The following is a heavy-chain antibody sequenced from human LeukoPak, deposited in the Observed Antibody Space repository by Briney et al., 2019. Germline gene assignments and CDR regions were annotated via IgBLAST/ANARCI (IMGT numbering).Heavy chain of an antibody. D-gene: IGHD4-23*01. CDR3: ARDWYTAERWTIYYSYYIDV. CDR2: ITTSSSDM. J-gene: IGHJ6*03. CDR1: GFTFSSYA. V-gene: IGHV3-21*01. Sequence: GGSLRLSCAASGFTFSSYAMSWVRQAPGKGLEWVSSITTSSSDMYYADSVKGRFTISRDNAKNSLFLQMNSLRAEDTAVYYCARDWYTAERWTIYYSYYIDVWGKGTTVTVSS.